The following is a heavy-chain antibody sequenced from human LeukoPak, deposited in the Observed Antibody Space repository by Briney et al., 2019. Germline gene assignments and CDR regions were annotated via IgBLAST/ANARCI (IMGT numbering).Heavy chain of an antibody. V-gene: IGHV1-8*01. J-gene: IGHJ4*02. CDR2: MNPNSGTT. CDR1: GYTFTSYD. Sequence: ASVKVSCTASGYTFTSYDINWVRRATGQGLEWMGGMNPNSGTTGYAQTFQGRVTMTRNTSISTAYMELSRLRSEDTAVYYCARGGGSYYDFWSGYYKGAPFDYWGQGTLVTVSS. D-gene: IGHD3-3*01. CDR3: ARGGGSYYDFWSGYYKGAPFDY.